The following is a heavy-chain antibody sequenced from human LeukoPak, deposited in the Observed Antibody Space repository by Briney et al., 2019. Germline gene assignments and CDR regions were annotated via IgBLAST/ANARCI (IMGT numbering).Heavy chain of an antibody. CDR3: ARVDSSSWSSNWFDP. CDR2: INPNSGGT. D-gene: IGHD6-13*01. V-gene: IGHV1-2*06. Sequence: ASVKVSRKASGYTFTGYYMHWVRQAPGQGLEWMGRINPNSGGTNYAQKFQGRVTMTRDTSISTAYMELSRLRSDDTAVYYCARVDSSSWSSNWFDPWGQGTLVTVSS. CDR1: GYTFTGYY. J-gene: IGHJ5*02.